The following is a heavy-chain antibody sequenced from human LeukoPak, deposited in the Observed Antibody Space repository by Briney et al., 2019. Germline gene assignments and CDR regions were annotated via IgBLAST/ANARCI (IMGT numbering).Heavy chain of an antibody. J-gene: IGHJ4*02. D-gene: IGHD1-26*01. Sequence: PGGSLRLSCAASGFTVSSNYMSWVRQAPGKGLEWVSVIYSGGSTYYADSVKGRFTISRDNSRNTLYLQMNSLRAEDTAVYYCARDEPLIVGATYYFDYWGQGTLVTVSS. V-gene: IGHV3-66*01. CDR2: IYSGGST. CDR3: ARDEPLIVGATYYFDY. CDR1: GFTVSSNY.